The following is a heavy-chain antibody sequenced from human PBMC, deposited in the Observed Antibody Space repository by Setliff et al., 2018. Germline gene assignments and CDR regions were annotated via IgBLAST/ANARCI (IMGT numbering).Heavy chain of an antibody. CDR3: AKDFWSGYVSYLDP. CDR2: IRPDGSNK. V-gene: IGHV3-30*02. J-gene: IGHJ5*02. Sequence: PGGSLRLSCAASGFTFSGYGIHWVRQAPGKGLEWVAFIRPDGSNKYYADFVKGRFTISRDNAKNSLYLQMSDLRAEDTAVYYCAKDFWSGYVSYLDPWGQGTLVTVSS. CDR1: GFTFSGYG. D-gene: IGHD3-3*01.